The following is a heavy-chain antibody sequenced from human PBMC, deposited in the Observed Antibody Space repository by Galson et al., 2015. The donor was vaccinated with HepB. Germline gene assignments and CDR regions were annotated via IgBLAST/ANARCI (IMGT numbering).Heavy chain of an antibody. CDR3: ARDDGLGFDY. CDR1: GYTFTVDY. CDR2: INPNSGGT. Sequence: SVKVSCKASGYTFTVDYMHWVRQAPGQGLEWMGWINPNSGGTNYAKKFQGRVTMTRDTSISTAFMELSGLRSDDTAVYYCARDDGLGFDYWGQGTRVTVSS. V-gene: IGHV1-2*02. J-gene: IGHJ4*02. D-gene: IGHD3-9*01.